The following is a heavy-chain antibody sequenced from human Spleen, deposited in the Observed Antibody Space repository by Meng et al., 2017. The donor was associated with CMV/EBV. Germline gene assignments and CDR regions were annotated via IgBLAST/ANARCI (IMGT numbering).Heavy chain of an antibody. CDR1: GYTFAAYF. J-gene: IGHJ4*02. CDR2: INPNGGDT. V-gene: IGHV1-2*02. Sequence: ASVKVSCKASGYTFAAYFTHWVRQAPGQGLEWMGWINPNGGDTNYAQKFQGRVTMTTDTSISTAYMELSGLRADDTAVYFCARHSITGTTWLDHWGQGALVTVSS. D-gene: IGHD1-7*01. CDR3: ARHSITGTTWLDH.